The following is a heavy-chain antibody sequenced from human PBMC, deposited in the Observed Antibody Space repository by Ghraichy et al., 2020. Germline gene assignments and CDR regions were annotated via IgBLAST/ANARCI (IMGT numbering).Heavy chain of an antibody. CDR3: AKEGDPGTKYLFDY. V-gene: IGHV3-30*18. CDR2: VSRHGGTI. D-gene: IGHD4-17*01. Sequence: GESLNISCAASGFTFSNHCMHWVRQAPGKGLEWVAVVSRHGGTIYYKDSVKGRFTVSRDNSKNTLYLQMNRLRAEDTAVYYCAKEGDPGTKYLFDYWGQGTLVTVSS. CDR1: GFTFSNHC. J-gene: IGHJ4*02.